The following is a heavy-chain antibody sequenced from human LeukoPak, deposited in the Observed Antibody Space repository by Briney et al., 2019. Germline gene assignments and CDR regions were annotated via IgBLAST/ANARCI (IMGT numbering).Heavy chain of an antibody. CDR3: ARGQYSGSYYFTALVAFDI. J-gene: IGHJ3*02. CDR2: ISAYNGNT. D-gene: IGHD1-26*01. Sequence: ASVKVSCKASGYTFTSYGISWVRQAPGQGLEWMGWISAYNGNTNYAQKLQGRVTMTTDTSTSTAYMELRSLRSDDTAVYYCARGQYSGSYYFTALVAFDIWGQGTMVTVSS. V-gene: IGHV1-18*01. CDR1: GYTFTSYG.